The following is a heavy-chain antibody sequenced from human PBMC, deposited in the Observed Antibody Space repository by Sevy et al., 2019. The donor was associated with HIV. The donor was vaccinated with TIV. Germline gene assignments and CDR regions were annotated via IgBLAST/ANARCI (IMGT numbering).Heavy chain of an antibody. CDR2: NNDVGST. CDR3: ARAPSLYGSGSYYREYYFDS. D-gene: IGHD3-10*01. J-gene: IGHJ4*02. CDR1: GGSFNGYF. Sequence: SETLSLTCAVYGGSFNGYFWSWIRHSPGKGLEWIGENNDVGSTRYNPSLKSRVTISVDTSKSQFSLKLTSVTAADTAVYFCARAPSLYGSGSYYREYYFDSWGQGTLVTVSS. V-gene: IGHV4-34*01.